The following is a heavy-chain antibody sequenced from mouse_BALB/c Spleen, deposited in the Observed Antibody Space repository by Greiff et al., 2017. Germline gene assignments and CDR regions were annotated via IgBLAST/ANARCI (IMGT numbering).Heavy chain of an antibody. CDR3: ARAYYRYVYAMDY. D-gene: IGHD2-14*01. J-gene: IGHJ4*01. CDR1: GFSLTGYG. V-gene: IGHV2-6-7*01. Sequence: VQLVESGPGLVAPSQSLSITCTVSGFSLTGYGVNWVRQPPGKGLEWLGMIWGDGSTDYNSALKSRLSISKDNSKSQVFLKMNSLQTDDTARYYCARAYYRYVYAMDYWGQGTSVTVSS. CDR2: IWGDGST.